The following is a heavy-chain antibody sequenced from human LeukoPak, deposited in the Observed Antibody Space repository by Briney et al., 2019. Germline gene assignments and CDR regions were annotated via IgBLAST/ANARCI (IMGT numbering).Heavy chain of an antibody. Sequence: GESLRISCKASGYSFTSYWISWVRQMPGKGLDWMGRIDPSDSYTNYSPSFQGHVTISADGSISTAYLQWSSLKASDTAIYYCASEYCSGGNCYFDYWGQGTLVTVSS. CDR1: GYSFTSYW. CDR2: IDPSDSYT. V-gene: IGHV5-10-1*01. J-gene: IGHJ4*02. D-gene: IGHD2-15*01. CDR3: ASEYCSGGNCYFDY.